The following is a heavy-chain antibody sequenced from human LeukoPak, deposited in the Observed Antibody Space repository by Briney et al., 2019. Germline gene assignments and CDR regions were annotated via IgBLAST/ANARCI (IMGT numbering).Heavy chain of an antibody. CDR1: GYTFTAYY. V-gene: IGHV1-2*02. Sequence: ASVKVSCKASGYTFTAYYMHWVRQAPGQGPEWVGWINPNSGATKYARKFQGRVTMTRDTSISTAYMELSRLRSDDTAVYYCVGGSRFNIIPDIYFDYGGQGPLVTVSS. CDR2: INPNSGAT. D-gene: IGHD2-2*01. J-gene: IGHJ4*02. CDR3: VGGSRFNIIPDIYFDY.